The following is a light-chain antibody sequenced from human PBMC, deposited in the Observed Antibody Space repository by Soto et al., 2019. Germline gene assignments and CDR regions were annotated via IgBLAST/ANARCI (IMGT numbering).Light chain of an antibody. CDR3: QQYHSYTT. CDR2: DAS. V-gene: IGKV1-5*01. J-gene: IGKJ2*01. Sequence: DIPRNRLPSALSPAVEERCTVNCRASQTNRTWLAWYQQKPGKAPKRLIHDASSLQSGVPSRFSGHGSGTDFTLTITSLQPDDFATYYCQQYHSYTTFGQGTKVYIK. CDR1: QTNRTW.